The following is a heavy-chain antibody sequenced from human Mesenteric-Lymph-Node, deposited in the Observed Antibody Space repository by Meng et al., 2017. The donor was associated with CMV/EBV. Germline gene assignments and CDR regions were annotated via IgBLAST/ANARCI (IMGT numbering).Heavy chain of an antibody. Sequence: SLKISCAASGFTFDDYVMHWVRQTPGKGLEWISGISWYSGGIGYADSVKGRFTISRDNAKNTLYLQMSSLRAEDTAVYYCAHCSSTSCYSTWGQGTLVTVSS. CDR2: ISWYSGGI. D-gene: IGHD2-2*02. CDR3: AHCSSTSCYST. J-gene: IGHJ5*02. CDR1: GFTFDDYV. V-gene: IGHV3-9*01.